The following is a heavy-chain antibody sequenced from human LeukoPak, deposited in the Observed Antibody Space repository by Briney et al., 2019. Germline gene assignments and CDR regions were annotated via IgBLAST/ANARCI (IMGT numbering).Heavy chain of an antibody. Sequence: GGSLRLSCAASGFTVSGNYMSWVRQAPGKGLEWVSLLYSGGSTYYADSVKGRFSISRDNSKDTLYLQMNSLRAEDTAVYYCASRDKGYYYGMDVWGQGTTVTVSS. CDR3: ASRDKGYYYGMDV. CDR1: GFTVSGNY. J-gene: IGHJ6*02. D-gene: IGHD5-24*01. CDR2: LYSGGST. V-gene: IGHV3-66*01.